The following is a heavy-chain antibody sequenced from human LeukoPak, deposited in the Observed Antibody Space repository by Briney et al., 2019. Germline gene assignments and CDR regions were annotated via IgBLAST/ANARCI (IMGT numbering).Heavy chain of an antibody. CDR3: ARMWIQLWPFDY. CDR1: GLFFSNYW. CDR2: INQDGSEK. Sequence: GGSLRLSCAASGLFFSNYWMSWVRQASAYGLEWVANINQDGSEKYYVDSLKGRFTISRDNAKNSLYLQMNSLRAEDTAVYYCARMWIQLWPFDYWGQGTLVTVSS. J-gene: IGHJ4*02. D-gene: IGHD5-18*01. V-gene: IGHV3-7*03.